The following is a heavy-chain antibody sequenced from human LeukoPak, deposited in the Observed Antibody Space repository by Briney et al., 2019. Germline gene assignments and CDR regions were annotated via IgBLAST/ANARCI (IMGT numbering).Heavy chain of an antibody. J-gene: IGHJ4*02. V-gene: IGHV4-31*03. Sequence: NPSETLSLTCTVSGGSISSGGYYWSWIRQHPGKGLEWIGYIYYSGSTYYNPSLKSRVTISVDTSKNQFSLKLSSVTAADTAVYYCARARRYYGSGSYLDYWGQGTLVTVSS. CDR3: ARARRYYGSGSYLDY. D-gene: IGHD3-10*01. CDR2: IYYSGST. CDR1: GGSISSGGYY.